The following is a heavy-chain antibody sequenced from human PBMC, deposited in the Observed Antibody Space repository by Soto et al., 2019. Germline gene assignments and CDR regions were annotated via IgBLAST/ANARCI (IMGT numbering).Heavy chain of an antibody. D-gene: IGHD3-22*01. V-gene: IGHV4-59*01. CDR3: ARATYYYHSRGYYGYYFDY. J-gene: IGHJ4*02. CDR2: IYYSGST. CDR1: GGSISSYY. Sequence: PSETLSLTCTASGGSISSYYWSWIRQPPGKGLEWIGYIYYSGSTNYNSSLKSRVTISVDTSKNQLSLKLSSVTAAHTAVYYCARATYYYHSRGYYGYYFDYWGQGTLVTVSS.